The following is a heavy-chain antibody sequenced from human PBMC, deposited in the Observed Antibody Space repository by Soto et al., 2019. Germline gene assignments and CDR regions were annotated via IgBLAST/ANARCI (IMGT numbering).Heavy chain of an antibody. CDR3: TSASTSVGYYYYYGMDV. CDR1: GFTFSGSA. CDR2: IRSKANSYAT. D-gene: IGHD1-26*01. J-gene: IGHJ6*02. V-gene: IGHV3-73*02. Sequence: EVQLVESGGGLVQPGGSLKLSCAASGFTFSGSAMHWVRQASGKGLEWVGRIRSKANSYATAYAASVKGRFTISRDDSKNTAYLQMNSPKTEDTAVYYCTSASTSVGYYYYYGMDVWGQGTTVTVSS.